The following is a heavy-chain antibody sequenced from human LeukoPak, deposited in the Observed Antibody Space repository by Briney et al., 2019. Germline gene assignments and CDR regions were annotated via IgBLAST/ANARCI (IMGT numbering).Heavy chain of an antibody. CDR1: GFAFNTYA. CDR2: IWHDGSHK. J-gene: IGHJ4*02. CDR3: ARGIFGSGSYPDF. V-gene: IGHV3-33*01. Sequence: GGSLRLSCAASGFAFNTYAMHWVRQAPGQGLEWVALIWHDGSHKFYSNSVRGQFTISRDNSKNAVSLQMNNLRPEDTAVYYCARGIFGSGSYPDFWGQGTLVTVSS. D-gene: IGHD3-10*01.